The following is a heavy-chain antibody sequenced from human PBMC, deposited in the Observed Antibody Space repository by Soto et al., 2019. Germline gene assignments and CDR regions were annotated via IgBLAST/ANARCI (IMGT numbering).Heavy chain of an antibody. J-gene: IGHJ4*02. Sequence: QLQLVQSGAEVKKPGASVKVSCKASGSTFTTYGMSWVRQAPGQGLEWRGWISTSNGDTNYAQKVQGRVTMTTDTSTRTVYMELRSLRSDDTAVYYCAKVVSGMEAFDHWGQGTLVTVSS. CDR1: GSTFTTYG. CDR3: AKVVSGMEAFDH. CDR2: ISTSNGDT. V-gene: IGHV1-18*01. D-gene: IGHD2-8*01.